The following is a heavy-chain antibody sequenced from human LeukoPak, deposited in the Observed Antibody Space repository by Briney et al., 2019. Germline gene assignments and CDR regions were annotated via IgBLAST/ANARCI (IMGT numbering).Heavy chain of an antibody. CDR1: GYTFTNYY. Sequence: ASMKVSCKASGYTFTNYYISWVRQAPGQGLEWMGWINPNSGGAIYTQKFRGRVTMTRDTSSNTAYMQLSRLAPGDAAVYYCARVFAPSDSGGYYLKYWGQGTLVTVSS. CDR2: INPNSGGA. CDR3: ARVFAPSDSGGYYLKY. D-gene: IGHD3-22*01. J-gene: IGHJ4*02. V-gene: IGHV1-2*02.